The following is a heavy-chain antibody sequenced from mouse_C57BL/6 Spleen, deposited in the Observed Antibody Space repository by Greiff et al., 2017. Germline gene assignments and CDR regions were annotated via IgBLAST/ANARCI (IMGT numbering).Heavy chain of an antibody. CDR3: ARHYGLANPFDY. Sequence: DVMLVQSGGDLVKPGGSLKLSCAASGFTFSSYGMSWVRQTPDKRLEWVATISSGGSYTYYPDSVKGRFTISIDNAKTTLYLHMSSLKPEDTAMSYCARHYGLANPFDYWGQGTTLTVSS. CDR1: GFTFSSYG. J-gene: IGHJ2*01. D-gene: IGHD2-4*01. V-gene: IGHV5-6*02. CDR2: ISSGGSYT.